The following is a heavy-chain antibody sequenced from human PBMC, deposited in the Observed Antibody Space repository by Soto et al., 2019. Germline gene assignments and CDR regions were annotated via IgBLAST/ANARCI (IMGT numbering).Heavy chain of an antibody. J-gene: IGHJ3*02. V-gene: IGHV1-2*02. Sequence: GASVKVSCKTSGYTFTDYYTHWVRQAPGQGLEWMGWMNPKSGGAYSARKFQGRVTLTRDTSIGTAYIEVNSLTSDDTAVYFCTRENIENSDGLYDAFDIWGQGTTVTVSS. CDR2: MNPKSGGA. CDR3: TRENIENSDGLYDAFDI. D-gene: IGHD5-18*01. CDR1: GYTFTDYY.